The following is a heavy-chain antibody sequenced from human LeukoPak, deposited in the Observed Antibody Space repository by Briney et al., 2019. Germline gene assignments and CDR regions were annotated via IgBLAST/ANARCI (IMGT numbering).Heavy chain of an antibody. V-gene: IGHV3-11*01. Sequence: GGSLRLCCAASGFTFIYYYMSWIRQAPGKGLEWVSYISSSGSTIYYADSVNGRFTISRDNAKNSLYLQMNSLRAEDTGVYYCARHYGDLDYWGQGTLVTVSS. D-gene: IGHD4-17*01. CDR3: ARHYGDLDY. J-gene: IGHJ4*02. CDR2: ISSSGSTI. CDR1: GFTFIYYY.